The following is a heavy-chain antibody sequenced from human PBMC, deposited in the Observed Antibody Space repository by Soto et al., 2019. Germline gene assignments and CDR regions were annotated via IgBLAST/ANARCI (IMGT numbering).Heavy chain of an antibody. J-gene: IGHJ6*02. D-gene: IGHD1-26*01. CDR3: AREGTSIVGTTYDYYYGLDV. CDR2: IIPLFGTP. Sequence: QVQLVQSGAEVKKPGSSVKVSCKASGGTFNTYGITWVRQALGQGLEWMGVIIPLFGTPTYAQEFQGRISITADESSSTEYMELSSLRSDDTAVYYCAREGTSIVGTTYDYYYGLDVWGQGTTVTVSS. V-gene: IGHV1-69*01. CDR1: GGTFNTYG.